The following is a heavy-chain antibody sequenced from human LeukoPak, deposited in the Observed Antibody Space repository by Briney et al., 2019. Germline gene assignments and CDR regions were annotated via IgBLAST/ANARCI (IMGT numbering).Heavy chain of an antibody. Sequence: GGSLRHSCPSSGFTYRNYPMSWVRLAPARGLEWVSSISDSGSSTYHADSVKGRFTISRENSKNRLYLQMSSLRVEDTDIYYCALYCSGRDCYSVGGAFDIWGQGTMVTVSS. CDR3: ALYCSGRDCYSVGGAFDI. D-gene: IGHD2-15*01. V-gene: IGHV3-23*01. CDR1: GFTYRNYP. CDR2: ISDSGSST. J-gene: IGHJ3*02.